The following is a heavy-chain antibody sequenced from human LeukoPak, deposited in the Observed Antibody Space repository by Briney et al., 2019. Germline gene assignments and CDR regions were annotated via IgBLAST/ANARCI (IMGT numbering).Heavy chain of an antibody. Sequence: ASVKVSCKASGYTFTGYYMHWVRQAPGQGLEWMGRINPNSGGTNYAQKFQGRVTMTRDASISTAYMELSRLRSDDTAAYYCARESRVSPNDYWGQGTLVTVSS. V-gene: IGHV1-2*06. J-gene: IGHJ4*02. D-gene: IGHD2-21*01. CDR3: ARESRVSPNDY. CDR2: INPNSGGT. CDR1: GYTFTGYY.